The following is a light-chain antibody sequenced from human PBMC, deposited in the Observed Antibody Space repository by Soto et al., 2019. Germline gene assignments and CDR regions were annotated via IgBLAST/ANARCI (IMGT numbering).Light chain of an antibody. CDR2: EVR. J-gene: IGLJ2*01. CDR3: SSYTTSTTQV. V-gene: IGLV2-14*01. Sequence: QSVLTQPASVSGSPGQSITISCTGTSSDVGSYNYVSWYQQHPGKAPKLMIYEVRNRPSGVSDRFSGSKSGKTASLTIFGRQAEDEADYYCSSYTTSTTQVFGGGTQLTVL. CDR1: SSDVGSYNY.